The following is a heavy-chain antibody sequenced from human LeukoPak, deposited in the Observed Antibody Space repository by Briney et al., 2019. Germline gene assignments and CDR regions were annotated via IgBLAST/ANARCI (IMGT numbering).Heavy chain of an antibody. Sequence: GGSLRLSCAASGFTFSSYSVNWVRQAPGKGLEWVSSISSSSSYIYYADSVKGRFTISRDNAKNSLYLQMNSLRAEDTAVYYCARVDCSGGSCYSDYWGQGTLVTVSS. V-gene: IGHV3-21*01. J-gene: IGHJ4*02. CDR3: ARVDCSGGSCYSDY. CDR2: ISSSSSYI. CDR1: GFTFSSYS. D-gene: IGHD2-15*01.